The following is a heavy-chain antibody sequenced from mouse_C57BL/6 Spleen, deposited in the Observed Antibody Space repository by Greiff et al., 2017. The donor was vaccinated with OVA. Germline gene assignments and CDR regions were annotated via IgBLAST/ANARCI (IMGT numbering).Heavy chain of an antibody. Sequence: EVMLVESEGGLVQPGRSMKLSCTASGFTFSDYYMAWVRQVPEKGLEWVANINYDGSSTYYLDSLKSRFIISRDNAKNILYLQMSSLKSEDTATYYCARDNELVYFDYWGQGTTLTVSS. V-gene: IGHV5-16*01. D-gene: IGHD4-1*01. CDR3: ARDNELVYFDY. CDR1: GFTFSDYY. J-gene: IGHJ2*01. CDR2: INYDGSST.